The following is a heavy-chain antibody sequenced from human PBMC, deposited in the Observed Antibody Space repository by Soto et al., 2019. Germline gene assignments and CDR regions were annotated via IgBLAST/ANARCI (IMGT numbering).Heavy chain of an antibody. CDR1: GGSVSSSSNY. V-gene: IGHV4-61*01. J-gene: IGHJ4*02. CDR2: IYYSGST. D-gene: IGHD2-15*01. Sequence: PSETLSLTCTVSGGSVSSSSNYWSWIRQPPGKGLEWIAYIYYSGSTNYNPSLRSRVTISIDTSNNQFSLELNSVTAADTAVYYCTRSFYCSGGSCYGGGFDYWGRGTLVTVSS. CDR3: TRSFYCSGGSCYGGGFDY.